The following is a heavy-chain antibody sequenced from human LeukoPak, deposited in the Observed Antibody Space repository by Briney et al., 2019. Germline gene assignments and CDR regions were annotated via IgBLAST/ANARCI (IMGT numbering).Heavy chain of an antibody. CDR3: ARDWRRNYYGSGSYLHFDY. CDR2: IYYSGST. V-gene: IGHV4-61*01. D-gene: IGHD3-10*01. Sequence: PSETLSLTCTVSGGSVSSGSYYWSWIRQPPGKGLEWIGYIYYSGSTNYDPSLKSRVTISVDTSKNQFSLKLSSVTAGDTAVYYCARDWRRNYYGSGSYLHFDYWGQGTLVTVSS. J-gene: IGHJ4*02. CDR1: GGSVSSGSYY.